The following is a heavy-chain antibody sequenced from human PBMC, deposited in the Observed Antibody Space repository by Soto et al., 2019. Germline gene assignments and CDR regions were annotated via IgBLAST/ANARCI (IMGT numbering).Heavy chain of an antibody. CDR1: GFTFDDYA. CDR2: ISWNSGSI. Sequence: EVQLVESGGGLVQPGRSLRLSCAASGFTFDDYAMHWVRQAPGKGLEWVSGISWNSGSIGYADSVKGRFTISRDNAKNSLNLQTNSLRAEDTALYYCAKDTSPYYYGPLDYWGQGTLVTVSS. J-gene: IGHJ4*01. V-gene: IGHV3-9*01. CDR3: AKDTSPYYYGPLDY. D-gene: IGHD3-10*01.